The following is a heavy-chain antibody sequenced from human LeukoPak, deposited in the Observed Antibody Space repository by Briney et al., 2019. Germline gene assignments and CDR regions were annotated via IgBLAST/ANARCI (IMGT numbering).Heavy chain of an antibody. CDR1: GFTVSGNY. Sequence: GGSLRLSCAASGFTVSGNYMSWIRQAPGKGLEWVSVIYRGDATYYADSVKGRFTISRDSSENTVYLQMDSLRAEDTAVYYCVKEAPGTTVYYWGQGTLVTVSS. CDR3: VKEAPGTTVYY. V-gene: IGHV3-66*01. CDR2: IYRGDAT. J-gene: IGHJ4*02. D-gene: IGHD4-11*01.